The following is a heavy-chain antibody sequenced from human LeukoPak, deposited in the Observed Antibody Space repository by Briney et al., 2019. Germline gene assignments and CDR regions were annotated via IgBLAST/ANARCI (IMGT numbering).Heavy chain of an antibody. CDR2: IRSKGYGGTT. CDR3: TRGPTGRWLYYGMDV. V-gene: IGHV3-49*04. D-gene: IGHD5-24*01. Sequence: GRSLRLSCITSGFTFGDHAMSWVRQAPGKGLDWVGFIRSKGYGGTTEYAASVKGRFTISRGDSKSIAHLQMNSLKSEDTAVYYCTRGPTGRWLYYGMDVWGQGTTVIVSS. CDR1: GFTFGDHA. J-gene: IGHJ6*02.